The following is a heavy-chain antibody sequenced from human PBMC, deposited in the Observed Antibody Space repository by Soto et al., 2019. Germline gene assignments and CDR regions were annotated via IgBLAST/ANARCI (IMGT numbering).Heavy chain of an antibody. CDR3: AKDRGYTYGYDAFDI. CDR1: GFIFSSYA. V-gene: IGHV3-23*01. D-gene: IGHD5-18*01. CDR2: ISGSGIST. J-gene: IGHJ3*02. Sequence: EVQLLESGGGLVQPGGSLRLSCAASGFIFSSYAMSWVRQAPGKGLEWVSGISGSGISTYNADSVKGRFTISRDNSKNTLYLQMNSLRAEDTAVYYCAKDRGYTYGYDAFDIWGQGTMVTVSS.